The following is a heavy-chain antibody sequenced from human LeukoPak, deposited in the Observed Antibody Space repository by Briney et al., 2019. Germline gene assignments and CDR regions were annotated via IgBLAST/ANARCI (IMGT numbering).Heavy chain of an antibody. CDR1: GGTFSSYA. CDR2: IIPILGIA. CDR3: ARDPSPSSGYYY. Sequence: SVKVSCKASGGTFSSYAISWVRQAPGQGLEWMGRIIPILGIANYAQKFQGRVTITADKSTSTAYMELSSLRSEDTAVYYCARDPSPSSGYYYWGQGTLVTVSS. J-gene: IGHJ4*02. D-gene: IGHD3-22*01. V-gene: IGHV1-69*04.